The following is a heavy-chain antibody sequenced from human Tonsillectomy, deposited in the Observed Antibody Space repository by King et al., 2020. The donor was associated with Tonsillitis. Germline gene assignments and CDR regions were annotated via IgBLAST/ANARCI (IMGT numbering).Heavy chain of an antibody. Sequence: VQLVESGGGLVQPGGSLRLSCAASGFTFSSYAMSWVRQAPGKGLEWVSAISGSGGSTYYAVSVKGRFTISRDNSKNTLYLQMNSLRAEDTAVYYCAKERYCSGGSCYDYLDYWGQGTLVTVSS. V-gene: IGHV3-23*04. D-gene: IGHD2-15*01. CDR1: GFTFSSYA. CDR3: AKERYCSGGSCYDYLDY. CDR2: ISGSGGST. J-gene: IGHJ4*02.